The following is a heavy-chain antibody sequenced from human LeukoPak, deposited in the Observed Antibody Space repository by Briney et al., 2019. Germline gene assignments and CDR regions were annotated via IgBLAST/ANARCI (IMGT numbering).Heavy chain of an antibody. CDR3: AKDMWRFGELDFDY. D-gene: IGHD3-10*01. J-gene: IGHJ4*02. CDR2: ISGDGGST. CDR1: GFTFDDYA. Sequence: GGSLRLSCAASGFTFDDYAMHWVRQAPGQGLEWVSLISGDGGSTYYADSVKGRFTISRDNSKNSLYLQMNSLRTEDTALYYCAKDMWRFGELDFDYWGQGTLVTVSS. V-gene: IGHV3-43*02.